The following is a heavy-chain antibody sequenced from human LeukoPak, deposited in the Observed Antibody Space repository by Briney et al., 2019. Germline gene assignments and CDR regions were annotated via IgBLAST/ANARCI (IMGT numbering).Heavy chain of an antibody. Sequence: GASVKVSCKASGGTFSSYAISWGRQAPGQGLEWMGGIIPIFGTANYAQKFQGRVTITADESTSTAYMELSSLRSEDTAVYYCAREIAARQKHYFDYWGQGTLVTVSS. CDR3: AREIAARQKHYFDY. J-gene: IGHJ4*02. V-gene: IGHV1-69*13. D-gene: IGHD6-6*01. CDR2: IIPIFGTA. CDR1: GGTFSSYA.